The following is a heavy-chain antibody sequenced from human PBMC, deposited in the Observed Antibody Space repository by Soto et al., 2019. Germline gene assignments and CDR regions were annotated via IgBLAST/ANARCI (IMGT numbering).Heavy chain of an antibody. CDR1: GFTFSSYA. J-gene: IGHJ4*02. D-gene: IGHD6-19*01. V-gene: IGHV3-30*18. CDR2: ISYEGSNK. CDR3: AKDLYSSSWHHYLDS. Sequence: PGGSLRLSCAASGFTFSSYAMHWVRQAPGKGLEWVAVISYEGSNKFYGDSVKGRFTISRDNSKNTLYLQLNSLRAEDSAVYYCAKDLYSSSWHHYLDSWGQGSLVTVSS.